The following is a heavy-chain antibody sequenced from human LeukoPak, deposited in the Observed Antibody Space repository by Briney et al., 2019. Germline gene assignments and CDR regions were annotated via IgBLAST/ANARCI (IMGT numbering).Heavy chain of an antibody. D-gene: IGHD2-8*02. J-gene: IGHJ4*02. V-gene: IGHV4-39*07. CDR1: GGSISSSSYY. CDR2: IYYSGST. CDR3: AREGVLAPDY. Sequence: SETLSLTCTVSGGSISSSSYYWGWIRQPPGKGLEWIGSIYYSGSTYYNPSLKSRVIISVDTSKNQFSLKLSSVTAADTAVYYCAREGVLAPDYWGQGTLVTVSS.